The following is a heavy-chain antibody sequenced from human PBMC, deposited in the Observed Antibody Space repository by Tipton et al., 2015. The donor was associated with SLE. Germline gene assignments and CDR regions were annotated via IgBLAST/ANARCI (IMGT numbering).Heavy chain of an antibody. CDR2: INPYTGNT. Sequence: QVQLVQSGAEVKKPGASVTVSCQASGYTFTDFGVTWVRQAPGQGLEWMGWINPYTGNTDYAQKVQGRVTMTTDTSRSTAYLDLRSLRPDDTAVYYCAERYDTFEIWGQGTMVSVSS. V-gene: IGHV1-18*01. J-gene: IGHJ3*02. D-gene: IGHD1-1*01. CDR1: GYTFTDFG. CDR3: AERYDTFEI.